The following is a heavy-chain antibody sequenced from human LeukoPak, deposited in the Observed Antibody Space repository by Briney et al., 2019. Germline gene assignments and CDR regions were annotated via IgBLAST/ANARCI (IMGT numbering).Heavy chain of an antibody. V-gene: IGHV1-46*01. D-gene: IGHD6-13*01. CDR3: ARAQGVAAAGSYYYYGMDV. CDR1: GDTFTSYY. Sequence: ASVKVSCKASGDTFTSYYMHWVRQAPGQGLEWMGIINPSGGSTSYAQKFQGRVTMTRDTSTSTVYMELSSLRSEDTAVYYCARAQGVAAAGSYYYYGMDVWGQGTTVTVSS. J-gene: IGHJ6*02. CDR2: INPSGGST.